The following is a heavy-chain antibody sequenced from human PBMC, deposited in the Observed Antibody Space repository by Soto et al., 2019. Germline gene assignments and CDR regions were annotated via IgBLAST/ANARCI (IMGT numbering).Heavy chain of an antibody. Sequence: SETLSLTCTVSGVSISSYYWSWIRQPPGKGLEWIGYIYYSGSTNYNPSLKSRVTISVDTSKNQFSLKLSSVSAADTAVYYCARGGGSRLFDPWGQGTLVTVSS. D-gene: IGHD3-16*01. CDR1: GVSISSYY. CDR3: ARGGGSRLFDP. V-gene: IGHV4-59*01. CDR2: IYYSGST. J-gene: IGHJ5*02.